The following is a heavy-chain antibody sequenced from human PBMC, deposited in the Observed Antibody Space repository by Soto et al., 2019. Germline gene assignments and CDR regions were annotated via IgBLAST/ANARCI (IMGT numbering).Heavy chain of an antibody. D-gene: IGHD6-13*01. Sequence: SETLSLTCTVSGGSISSYYWSWIRQPPGKGLEWIGYIYYSGSTNYNPSLKSRVTISVDTSKNQFSLKLSSVTAADTAVYYCARAGYSSSWFDYWGQGTLVTVSS. CDR2: IYYSGST. V-gene: IGHV4-59*01. CDR3: ARAGYSSSWFDY. J-gene: IGHJ4*02. CDR1: GGSISSYY.